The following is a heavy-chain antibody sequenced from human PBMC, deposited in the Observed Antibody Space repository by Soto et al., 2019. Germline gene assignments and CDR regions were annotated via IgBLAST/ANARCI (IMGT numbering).Heavy chain of an antibody. D-gene: IGHD3-16*02. V-gene: IGHV3-30*18. CDR2: ISYDGSDK. J-gene: IGHJ4*02. CDR1: GFTFSSSA. CDR3: AKALGELSPESYDY. Sequence: PGGSLRLSCAASGFTFSSSAMHWVRQAPGKGLEWVAVISYDGSDKYYADSVKGRFTISRDNSKNTLNLQMNSLRADDTAVYYSAKALGELSPESYDYWGQGTLVTVSS.